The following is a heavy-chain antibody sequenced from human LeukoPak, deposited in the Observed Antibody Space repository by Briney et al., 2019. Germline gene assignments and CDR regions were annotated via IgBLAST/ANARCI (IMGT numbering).Heavy chain of an antibody. V-gene: IGHV3-23*01. D-gene: IGHD6-25*01. Sequence: GGSLRLSCAASGFTVGNNYMNWVRQAPGKGLEWVSGITDSGGSTYYADSVKGRFTISRDNSENTLYLQMNTLRAEDTAIYFCAKSLAARWVIDYWGQGTLVTVSS. CDR3: AKSLAARWVIDY. J-gene: IGHJ4*02. CDR1: GFTVGNNY. CDR2: ITDSGGST.